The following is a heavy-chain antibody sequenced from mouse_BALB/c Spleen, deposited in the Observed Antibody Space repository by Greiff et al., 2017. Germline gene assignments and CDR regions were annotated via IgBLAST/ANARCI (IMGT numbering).Heavy chain of an antibody. CDR2: ISSGSSTI. CDR3: ARSGTYYGNYLDY. D-gene: IGHD2-10*01. Sequence: EVMLVESGGGLVQPGGSRKLSCAASGFTFSSFGMHWVRQAPEKGLEWVAYISSGSSTIYYADTVKGRFTISRDNPKNTLFLQMTSLRSEDTAMYYCARSGTYYGNYLDYWGQGTTLTVSS. J-gene: IGHJ2*01. V-gene: IGHV5-17*02. CDR1: GFTFSSFG.